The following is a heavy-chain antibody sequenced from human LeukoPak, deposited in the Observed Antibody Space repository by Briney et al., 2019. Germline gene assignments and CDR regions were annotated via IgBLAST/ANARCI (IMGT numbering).Heavy chain of an antibody. J-gene: IGHJ4*02. CDR2: INPNTGVT. Sequence: ASVKVSCKASGYTFAGYYLHWVRQAPGQGLEWMGRINPNTGVTKYAQNFQGRVTMTRDTSISTAYLDLRGLRSDDTAIYYCARDSVLGAKWGQGTLVTVSP. V-gene: IGHV1-2*06. CDR3: ARDSVLGAK. D-gene: IGHD2-8*02. CDR1: GYTFAGYY.